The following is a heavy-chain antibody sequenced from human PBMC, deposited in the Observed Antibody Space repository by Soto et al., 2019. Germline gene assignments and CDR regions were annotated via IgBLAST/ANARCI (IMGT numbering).Heavy chain of an antibody. V-gene: IGHV3-48*02. CDR3: ARDLSGDSREGYGMDV. Sequence: VQLVESGGHLVQPGGSLRLSCAASGFTFSSYNMNCVRQAPGKGLEWVSYISSSSTTIYYADSVKGRFTISRDNAKNSLYLQMNSLRDEDTAVYYCARDLSGDSREGYGMDVWGQGTTVTVSS. CDR2: ISSSSTTI. CDR1: GFTFSSYN. D-gene: IGHD4-17*01. J-gene: IGHJ6*02.